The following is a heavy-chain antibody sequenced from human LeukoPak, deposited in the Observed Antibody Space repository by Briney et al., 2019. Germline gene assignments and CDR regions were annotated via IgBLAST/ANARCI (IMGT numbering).Heavy chain of an antibody. CDR1: GFTFSSYG. Sequence: GGSLRLSCAASGFTFSSYGMSWVRQAPGKGLEWVSSISSSSSYIYYADSVKGRFTISRDNAKNSLYLQMNSLRAEDTAVYYCARDPPYYYGSGSYVPSDDYWGQGTLVTVSS. V-gene: IGHV3-21*01. D-gene: IGHD3-10*01. J-gene: IGHJ4*02. CDR3: ARDPPYYYGSGSYVPSDDY. CDR2: ISSSSSYI.